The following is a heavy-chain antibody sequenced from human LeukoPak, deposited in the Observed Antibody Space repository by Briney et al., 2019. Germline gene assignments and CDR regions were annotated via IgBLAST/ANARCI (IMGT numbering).Heavy chain of an antibody. CDR1: GGTFSSYA. J-gene: IGHJ4*02. CDR2: IVPIFGTT. CDR3: ARDPGHSGGQN. D-gene: IGHD5-12*01. V-gene: IGHV1-69*01. Sequence: GSSVKVSCKASGGTFSSYAISWVRQALGQGLEWMGGIVPIFGTTKYAQKFQGRVTLTADESTSTAYMELSSLRSEDTAFYYCARDPGHSGGQNWGQGTLVTVSS.